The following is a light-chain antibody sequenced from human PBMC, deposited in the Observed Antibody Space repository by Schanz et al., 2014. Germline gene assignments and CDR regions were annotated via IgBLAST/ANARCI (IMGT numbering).Light chain of an antibody. Sequence: QSALTQPASVSGSPGQSITISCTGTSSDVGSYNLVSWYQQHPGKAPKLMIYKVFKRPSGVSNRFSGSKSGNTASLTISGLQAEDEANYYCCSYAGNYTRVFGGGTKLTVL. V-gene: IGLV2-23*02. J-gene: IGLJ2*01. CDR3: CSYAGNYTRV. CDR2: KVF. CDR1: SSDVGSYNL.